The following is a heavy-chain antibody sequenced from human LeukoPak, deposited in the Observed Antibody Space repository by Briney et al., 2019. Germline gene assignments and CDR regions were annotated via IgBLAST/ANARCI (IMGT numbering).Heavy chain of an antibody. J-gene: IGHJ4*02. CDR1: GYTFTGYY. CDR2: INPNSGGT. V-gene: IGHV1-2*02. Sequence: ASVKVSCKASGYTFTGYYMHWVRQAPGQRLEWMGWINPNSGGTNYAQKFQGRVTMTRDTSISTAYMELSRLRSDDTAVYYCTSSGWYGGYYFDYWGQGTLVTVSS. CDR3: TSSGWYGGYYFDY. D-gene: IGHD6-19*01.